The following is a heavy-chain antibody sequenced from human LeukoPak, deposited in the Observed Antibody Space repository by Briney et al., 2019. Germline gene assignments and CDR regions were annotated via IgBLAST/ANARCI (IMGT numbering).Heavy chain of an antibody. Sequence: GGSLRLSCAASGFTFSSCWMHWVRQAPGKGLVWVSRINSDGSSTSYADSVKGRFTISRDNAKNTLYLQMNSLRAEDTAVYYCARDRSGYDFDYWGQGTLVTVSS. CDR3: ARDRSGYDFDY. J-gene: IGHJ4*02. CDR1: GFTFSSCW. CDR2: INSDGSST. D-gene: IGHD5-12*01. V-gene: IGHV3-74*01.